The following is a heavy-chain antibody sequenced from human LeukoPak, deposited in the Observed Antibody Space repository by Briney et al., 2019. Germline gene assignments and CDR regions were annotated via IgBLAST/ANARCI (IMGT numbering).Heavy chain of an antibody. D-gene: IGHD3-3*01. CDR1: GFSFSSYA. CDR2: ISGGGGST. CDR3: AKGMTMFMIFGVDPFDY. Sequence: GGSLRLSCAASGFSFSSYAMSWVRQAPGKGLEWVSGISGGGGSTNYAASVKGRFTISRDNSKNTLYLQMNSLRAGDTAVYYCAKGMTMFMIFGVDPFDYWGQGTLVTVSS. V-gene: IGHV3-23*01. J-gene: IGHJ4*02.